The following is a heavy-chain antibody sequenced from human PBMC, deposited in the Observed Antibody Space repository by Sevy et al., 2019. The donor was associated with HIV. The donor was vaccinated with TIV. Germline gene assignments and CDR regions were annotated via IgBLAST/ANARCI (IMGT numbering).Heavy chain of an antibody. Sequence: GGSLRLSCAATGFTFSTYGMHWVRQAPGKGLEWVAVIWYDGSNEYYADSVKGRFTISRDNSKNTLYLQMNSLRVEDTAVYYCARVGGLYGSGSYYVDYWGQGTLVTVSS. V-gene: IGHV3-33*01. CDR1: GFTFSTYG. J-gene: IGHJ4*02. CDR2: IWYDGSNE. CDR3: ARVGGLYGSGSYYVDY. D-gene: IGHD3-10*01.